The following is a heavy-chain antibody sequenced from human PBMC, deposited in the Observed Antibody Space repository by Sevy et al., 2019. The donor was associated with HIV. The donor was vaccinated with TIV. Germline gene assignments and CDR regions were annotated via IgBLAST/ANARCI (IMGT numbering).Heavy chain of an antibody. CDR2: MSYNGNKK. CDR1: GFTFNRSP. CDR3: AREGVLFEGVIVSYGMDV. J-gene: IGHJ6*02. D-gene: IGHD3-16*01. Sequence: GGSLRLSCAASGFTFNRSPMHWVRQAPGKGLEWVAVMSYNGNKKYNGDSVKGRFTISRDDSKTTLYLQMNSLRPVDTAVYYCAREGVLFEGVIVSYGMDVWGQGTTVTVSS. V-gene: IGHV3-30*04.